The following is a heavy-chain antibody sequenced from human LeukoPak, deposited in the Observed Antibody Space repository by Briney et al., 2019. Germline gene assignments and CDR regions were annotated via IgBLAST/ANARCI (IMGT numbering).Heavy chain of an antibody. V-gene: IGHV3-23*01. Sequence: PGGSLRLSCAASGFTFANYAMSWVRQAPGKGLEWVSTISSTGGSTYYADSVKGRFTISRDNSKNTLYLQMNSLRVGDTAIYYCAKDPSPYCGGDCYFDCWGQGTLVTVSS. J-gene: IGHJ4*02. CDR3: AKDPSPYCGGDCYFDC. CDR2: ISSTGGST. CDR1: GFTFANYA. D-gene: IGHD2-21*02.